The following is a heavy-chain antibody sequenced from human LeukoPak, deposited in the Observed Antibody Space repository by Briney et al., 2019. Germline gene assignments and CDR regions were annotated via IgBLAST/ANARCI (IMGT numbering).Heavy chain of an antibody. CDR3: AKELRWHKNGDY. CDR1: GFTFSSYG. V-gene: IGHV3-30*02. J-gene: IGHJ4*02. Sequence: GGSLRLSCAASGFTFSSYGMHWVRQAPGKGLEWVAFIRYDGSNKYYADSVKGRFTISRDNSKNTLYLQMNSLSAEDTAVYYWAKELRWHKNGDYWGRGTLVTVSS. CDR2: IRYDGSNK. D-gene: IGHD4-23*01.